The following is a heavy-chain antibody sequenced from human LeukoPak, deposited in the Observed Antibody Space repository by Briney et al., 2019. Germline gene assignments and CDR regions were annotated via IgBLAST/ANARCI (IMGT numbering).Heavy chain of an antibody. CDR2: IIPIVGIA. CDR1: GGTFNNYA. Sequence: PEASVKVSCKASGGTFNNYAISWVRQALGQGLEWMGRIIPIVGIANYAQKFQGRVTISADKSTTTAYLEMGSLESQDTAVYYCARERCSATTTCYSGGWFDPWGQGTLVTVSS. V-gene: IGHV1-69*04. D-gene: IGHD2-2*01. J-gene: IGHJ5*02. CDR3: ARERCSATTTCYSGGWFDP.